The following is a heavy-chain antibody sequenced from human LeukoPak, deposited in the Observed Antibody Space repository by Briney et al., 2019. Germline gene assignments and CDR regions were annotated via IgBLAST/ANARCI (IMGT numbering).Heavy chain of an antibody. Sequence: GGSLRLSCAASRFTFSNYWMTWVRQAPGRGLEWVGNINQDGSEINYVDSVKGRFTISRDNAETSLYLQMNSLRAEDTAIYYCARDRHINSWSNDRFDYWGQGALVTVTS. CDR3: ARDRHINSWSNDRFDY. J-gene: IGHJ4*02. CDR1: RFTFSNYW. V-gene: IGHV3-7*01. D-gene: IGHD6-13*01. CDR2: INQDGSEI.